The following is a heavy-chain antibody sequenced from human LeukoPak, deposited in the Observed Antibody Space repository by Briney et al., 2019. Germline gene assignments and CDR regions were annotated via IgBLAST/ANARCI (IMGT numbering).Heavy chain of an antibody. V-gene: IGHV3-23*01. CDR3: ARAATPAY. D-gene: IGHD2-15*01. J-gene: IGHJ4*02. CDR1: GFTFSSYV. CDR2: ISGSGDNT. Sequence: PGGSLRLSCAASGFTFSSYVMNWVRQAPGKGLEWVSTISGSGDNTYYADSVKGRFTISRDNPKNTVYLQMNSLRAEDTAVYYCARAATPAYWGQGTLVTVSS.